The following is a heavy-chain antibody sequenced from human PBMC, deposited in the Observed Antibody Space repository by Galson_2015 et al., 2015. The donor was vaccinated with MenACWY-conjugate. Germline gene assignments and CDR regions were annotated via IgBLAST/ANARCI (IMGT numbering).Heavy chain of an antibody. CDR2: ISGSGGST. Sequence: SLRLSCAASGFTFSSYAMSWVRQAPGKGLEWVSAISGSGGSTYYADSVKGRFTISRDNSKNTLYLQMNSLRAEDTAVYYCAKDWCPSNLGICYFDYWGQGTLVTVSS. CDR1: GFTFSSYA. V-gene: IGHV3-23*01. D-gene: IGHD4/OR15-4a*01. CDR3: AKDWCPSNLGICYFDY. J-gene: IGHJ4*02.